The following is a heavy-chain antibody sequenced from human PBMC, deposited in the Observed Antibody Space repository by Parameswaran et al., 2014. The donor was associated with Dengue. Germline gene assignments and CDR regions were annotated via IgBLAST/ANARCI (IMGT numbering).Heavy chain of an antibody. CDR2: INSDGSST. CDR3: ARPDYGDYVVDY. Sequence: VRQAPGKGLVWVSRINSDGSSTSYADSVKGRFTISRDNAKNTLYLQMNSLRAEDTAVYYCARPDYGDYVVDYWGQGTLVTVSS. D-gene: IGHD4-17*01. V-gene: IGHV3-74*01. J-gene: IGHJ4*02.